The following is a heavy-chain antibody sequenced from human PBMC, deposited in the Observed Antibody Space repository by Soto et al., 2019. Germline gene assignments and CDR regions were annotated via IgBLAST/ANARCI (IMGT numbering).Heavy chain of an antibody. J-gene: IGHJ3*02. D-gene: IGHD6-25*01. CDR1: GYTLTELS. CDR2: FDPEDGET. CDR3: ARVRRQRGHDAFDI. V-gene: IGHV1-24*01. Sequence: ASVKVSCKVSGYTLTELSMHWVRQAPGKGLEWMGGFDPEDGETIYAQKFQGRVTMTEDTSISTAYMELSRLRSDDTAVYYCARVRRQRGHDAFDIWGQGTMVTVSS.